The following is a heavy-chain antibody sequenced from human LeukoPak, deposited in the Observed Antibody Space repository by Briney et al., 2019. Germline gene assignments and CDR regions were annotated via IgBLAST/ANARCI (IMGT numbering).Heavy chain of an antibody. Sequence: GGSLRLSCAASGFTFSSYEMNWVRQAPGKGPEWVSYISSSGSTIYYADSVKGRFTISRDNAKNSLYLQMNSLRAEDTAVYYCAREGQQLEYYFDYWGQGTLVTVSS. D-gene: IGHD6-13*01. CDR2: ISSSGSTI. CDR3: AREGQQLEYYFDY. CDR1: GFTFSSYE. V-gene: IGHV3-48*03. J-gene: IGHJ4*02.